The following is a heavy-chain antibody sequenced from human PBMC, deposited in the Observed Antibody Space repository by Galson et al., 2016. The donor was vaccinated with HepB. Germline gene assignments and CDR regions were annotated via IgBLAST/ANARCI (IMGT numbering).Heavy chain of an antibody. CDR3: ARQRVETRLNMVRGRLSEDQYYYGLDV. D-gene: IGHD3-10*01. V-gene: IGHV1-69*06. J-gene: IGHJ6*02. Sequence: SVKVSCKASRGSLRDHGISWILQAPGQGLEWMGGIIPVSGSPNYAQKFQGRVTIFADTSTNTAYLEVYSLRSEDTAVYYCARQRVETRLNMVRGRLSEDQYYYGLDVWGQGTTVTVSS. CDR1: RGSLRDHG. CDR2: IIPVSGSP.